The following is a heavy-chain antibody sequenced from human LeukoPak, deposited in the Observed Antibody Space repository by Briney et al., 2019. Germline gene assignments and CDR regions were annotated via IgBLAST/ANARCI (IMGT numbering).Heavy chain of an antibody. CDR2: IYYTGST. CDR3: ARSSCSGGSCYWY. V-gene: IGHV4-59*01. J-gene: IGHJ4*02. CDR1: GGSISSNY. D-gene: IGHD2-15*01. Sequence: PSETLSLTCTVSGGSISSNYWSWIRRPPGKGLEWIGFIYYTGSTNYDPSLKSRVTISVDTSKTQFSLKLSSVTAADTAVYYCARSSCSGGSCYWYWGQGTLVTVSS.